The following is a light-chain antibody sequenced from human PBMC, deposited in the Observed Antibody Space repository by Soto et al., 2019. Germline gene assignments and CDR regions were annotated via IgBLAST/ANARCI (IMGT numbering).Light chain of an antibody. CDR2: RDH. V-gene: IGLV1-44*01. Sequence: QSVLTQPPSASGTPGQRVTISCSGSRYNIGSNTVNWYQQVPGTAPRLLIHRDHQRPSGVPDRFSGSKSGTSASLAISGLQSEDEADYYCGAWDESLNGYVFGTGTKLTVL. J-gene: IGLJ1*01. CDR1: RYNIGSNT. CDR3: GAWDESLNGYV.